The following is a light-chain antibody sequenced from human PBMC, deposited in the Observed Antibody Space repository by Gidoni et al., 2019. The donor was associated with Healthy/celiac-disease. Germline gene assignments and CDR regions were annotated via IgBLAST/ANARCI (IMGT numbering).Light chain of an antibody. J-gene: IGLJ3*02. CDR2: QDS. V-gene: IGLV3-1*01. Sequence: SYEPTPPPSVSVSPGQTASITCSGDKLGDKYAWWYQQKPGQSPVLVIYQDSTRPSGIPERFSGSNSGNTATLTISGTQAMDEADYYCQAWDSSTEAFGGGTKLTVL. CDR3: QAWDSSTEA. CDR1: KLGDKY.